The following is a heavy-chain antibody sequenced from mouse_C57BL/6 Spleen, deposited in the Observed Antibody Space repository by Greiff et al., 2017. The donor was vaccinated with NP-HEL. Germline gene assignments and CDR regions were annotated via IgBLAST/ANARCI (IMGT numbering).Heavy chain of an antibody. CDR1: GFTFSSYA. Sequence: EVKLMESGGGLVKPGGSLKLSCAASGFTFSSYAMSWVRQTPEKRLEWVATISDGGSYTYYPDNVKGRFTISRDNAKNNLYLQMSHLKSEDTAMYYCARVSELEGNYWGQGTTLTVSS. CDR2: ISDGGSYT. CDR3: ARVSELEGNY. J-gene: IGHJ2*01. V-gene: IGHV5-4*03.